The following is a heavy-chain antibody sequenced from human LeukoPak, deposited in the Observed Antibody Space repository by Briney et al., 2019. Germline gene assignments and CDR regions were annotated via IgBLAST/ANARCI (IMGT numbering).Heavy chain of an antibody. V-gene: IGHV4-59*01. Sequence: SETLSLTRTVSGVSISSYYWSWIGQPPGRAREWSGYIYYSGSTNYNPSLKSRVTISVDTSKNQFSLKLSSVTAADTAVYYCARTQEGKYSSSWGLFDYWGQGTLVTVYS. CDR1: GVSISSYY. CDR3: ARTQEGKYSSSWGLFDY. D-gene: IGHD6-6*01. CDR2: IYYSGST. J-gene: IGHJ4*02.